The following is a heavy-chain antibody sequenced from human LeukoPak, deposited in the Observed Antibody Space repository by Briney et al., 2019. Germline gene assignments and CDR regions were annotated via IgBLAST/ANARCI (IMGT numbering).Heavy chain of an antibody. CDR2: VSAYNGYT. CDR1: GYTFNNYG. Sequence: SVKVSCKASGYTFNNYGNRWVRQDPGHGLEWMGWVSAYNGYTNYAQKLQGRVTMTAETSTSTAYMVLRSLRSDETSVSYCARNLGYCSSTSCYYYYYMDVWGKGTTVTVSS. V-gene: IGHV1-18*01. CDR3: ARNLGYCSSTSCYYYYYMDV. D-gene: IGHD2-2*01. J-gene: IGHJ6*03.